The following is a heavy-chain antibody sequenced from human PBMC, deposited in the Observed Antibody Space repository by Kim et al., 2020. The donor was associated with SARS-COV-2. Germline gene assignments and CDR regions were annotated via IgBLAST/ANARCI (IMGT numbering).Heavy chain of an antibody. Sequence: SETLSLTCTVSGGSISSYYWSWIRQPAGKGLEWIGRIYTSGSTNYNPSLKSRVTMSVDTSKNQFSLKLSSVTAADTAVYYCARETTVRRGSDYYYYMDVWGKGTTDTVSS. J-gene: IGHJ6*03. D-gene: IGHD4-4*01. V-gene: IGHV4-4*07. CDR3: ARETTVRRGSDYYYYMDV. CDR1: GGSISSYY. CDR2: IYTSGST.